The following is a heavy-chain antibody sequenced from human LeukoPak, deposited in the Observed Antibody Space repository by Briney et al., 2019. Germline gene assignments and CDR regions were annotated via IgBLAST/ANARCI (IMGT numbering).Heavy chain of an antibody. CDR2: IHYSGST. CDR1: GGSISSYY. V-gene: IGHV4-39*07. Sequence: SETLSLTCTVSGGSISSYYWSWIRQPPGKGLEWIGSIHYSGSTYYNPSLRSRLTISIDTSKNQCSLKLSSMTATDTAVYYCATGGDVFDIWGQGTLVTVSS. CDR3: ATGGDVFDI. J-gene: IGHJ3*02.